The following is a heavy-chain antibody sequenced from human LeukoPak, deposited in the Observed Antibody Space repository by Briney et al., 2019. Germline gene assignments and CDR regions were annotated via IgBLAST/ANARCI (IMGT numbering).Heavy chain of an antibody. Sequence: KPSETLSLTCTVSGGPISNYYWSWIRQPAGKGLEWIGRIYTTGSTNYNPSLKSRVTMSVDTSKNQFSLKLCSVTAADTAVYYCARQYSSSWYMFAFDIWGQGTMVTVSS. CDR2: IYTTGST. CDR3: ARQYSSSWYMFAFDI. J-gene: IGHJ3*02. CDR1: GGPISNYY. V-gene: IGHV4-4*07. D-gene: IGHD6-13*01.